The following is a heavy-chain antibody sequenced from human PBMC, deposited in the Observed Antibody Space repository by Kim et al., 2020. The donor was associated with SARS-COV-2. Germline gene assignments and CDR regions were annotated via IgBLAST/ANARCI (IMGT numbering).Heavy chain of an antibody. V-gene: IGHV4-31*03. D-gene: IGHD2-21*01. CDR3: ARRNNVMRDTDVFDS. CDR2: TFYTGNP. CDR1: GGSISSGGYS. J-gene: IGHJ4*02. Sequence: SETLSLTCNVSGGSISSGGYSWTWLRQHPGKGLEWIGSTFYTGNPNYAPSPGSRLTTAVDTSNNLFSLMLTSATAADTAIYYCARRNNVMRDTDVFDSWCQRPVVTVSS.